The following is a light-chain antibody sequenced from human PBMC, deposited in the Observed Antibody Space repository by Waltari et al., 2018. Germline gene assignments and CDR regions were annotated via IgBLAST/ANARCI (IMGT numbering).Light chain of an antibody. CDR3: QTWGTGIQV. J-gene: IGLJ1*01. CDR2: VNSDGSH. Sequence: QLVVTQSPSASASLGASVTLTCTLSSGHISYAIAWHQHQQEKGPRYLMKVNSDGSHNKGDGIPDRFSGSSSGAERYLTISSLQSEDEADYYCQTWGTGIQVFGAGTKVTVL. V-gene: IGLV4-69*01. CDR1: SGHISYA.